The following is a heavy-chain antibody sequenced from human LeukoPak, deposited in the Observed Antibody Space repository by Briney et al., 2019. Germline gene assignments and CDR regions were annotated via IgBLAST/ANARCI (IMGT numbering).Heavy chain of an antibody. Sequence: SETLSLTCAVYGGCFSGYYWSWIRQPQGKGLEWIGEINQSGGTNYNPSLKSRVSILIDTSKNQFTAADTAVYYCARFYDLTGGYYAYGMDVWGQGTTVTVSS. CDR2: INQSGGT. CDR1: GGCFSGYY. V-gene: IGHV4-34*01. D-gene: IGHD5/OR15-5a*01. J-gene: IGHJ6*02. CDR3: ARFYDLTGGYYAYGMDV.